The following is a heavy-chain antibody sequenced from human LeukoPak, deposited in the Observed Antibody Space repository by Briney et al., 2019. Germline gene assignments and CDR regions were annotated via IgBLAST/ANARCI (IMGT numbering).Heavy chain of an antibody. CDR2: ITGSGGFT. CDR3: VRSLDY. Sequence: GGSLRLSCAASGFPFSTYAMNWVRQAPGKDLEWVSVITGSGGFTQYADSVKGRFTISRDNSKNTVYLQMNSLRVEDTALYYCVRSLDYWGQGTLVTASS. CDR1: GFPFSTYA. V-gene: IGHV3-23*01. J-gene: IGHJ4*02.